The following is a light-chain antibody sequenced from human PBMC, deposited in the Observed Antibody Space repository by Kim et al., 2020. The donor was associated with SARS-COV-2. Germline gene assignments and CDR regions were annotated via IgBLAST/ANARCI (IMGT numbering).Light chain of an antibody. CDR3: SAWDDRVGA. Sequence: QSVLTQPPSASGTPGQRVTISCSGSSSDIGTNYVYWYQQFPGMAPKLLIYNNDQRPSGVPDRFSGSKSGTSASLAISGLRSEDEADYYCSAWDDRVGAFGGGTQLTVL. J-gene: IGLJ2*01. CDR1: SSDIGTNY. V-gene: IGLV1-47*01. CDR2: NND.